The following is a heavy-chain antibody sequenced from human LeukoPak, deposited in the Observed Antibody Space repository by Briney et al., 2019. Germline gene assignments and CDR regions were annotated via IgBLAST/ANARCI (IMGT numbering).Heavy chain of an antibody. CDR1: GYSISSGYY. Sequence: SETLSLTCPVSGYSISSGYYWGWIRQPPGKGLEWIGSMYHSGSTYDNPSLQSRVTISVDTSKNQFSLKLSSVTAADTAVYYCARVQGWAAMGPFDYWGQGTLVTVSS. V-gene: IGHV4-38-2*02. CDR3: ARVQGWAAMGPFDY. CDR2: MYHSGST. D-gene: IGHD5-18*01. J-gene: IGHJ4*02.